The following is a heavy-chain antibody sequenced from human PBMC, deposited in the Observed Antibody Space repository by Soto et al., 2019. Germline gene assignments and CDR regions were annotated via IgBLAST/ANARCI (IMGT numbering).Heavy chain of an antibody. CDR3: RKFSGRAYRFSSMVV. D-gene: IGHD1-26*01. V-gene: IGHV3-23*04. Sequence: DVQLVESGGGLAQRGVSLRLSCAASGCSFSTYGLPWLRQAPGTGLEWVSYGGSGGSTYYADSVKGRFTISCDNAKNTLYLQLNSPRAEETAVYYIRKFSGRAYRFSSMVVGCNGTGVSVSS. CDR1: GCSFSTYG. CDR2: GGSGGST. J-gene: IGHJ6*03.